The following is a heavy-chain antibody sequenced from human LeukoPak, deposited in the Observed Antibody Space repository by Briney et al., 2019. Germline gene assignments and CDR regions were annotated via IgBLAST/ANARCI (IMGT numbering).Heavy chain of an antibody. D-gene: IGHD5-12*01. V-gene: IGHV3-48*01. CDR3: ARDHRYAFDN. Sequence: GGSLRLSCAASGFDFIDYSMNWVRQAPGKGLEWISYIGISSGNTKYADSVKGRFTISRDKARNSLYLQMNSLRVEDTAVYYCARDHRYAFDNWGHGTLVTVSS. CDR2: IGISSGNT. J-gene: IGHJ4*01. CDR1: GFDFIDYS.